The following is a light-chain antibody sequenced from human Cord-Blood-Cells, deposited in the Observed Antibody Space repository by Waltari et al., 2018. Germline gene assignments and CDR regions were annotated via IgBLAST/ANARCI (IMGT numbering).Light chain of an antibody. Sequence: EIVLTQSPGTLSLSPGERATLSCRVSQSVSSSYLAWYQQKPGQAPRLLIYGASSRSTGIPDRFSGSGSGTDFTLTISRLEPEDFAVDYCQQYGSSPDTFGQGTKLESK. V-gene: IGKV3-20*01. CDR1: QSVSSSY. J-gene: IGKJ2*01. CDR2: GAS. CDR3: QQYGSSPDT.